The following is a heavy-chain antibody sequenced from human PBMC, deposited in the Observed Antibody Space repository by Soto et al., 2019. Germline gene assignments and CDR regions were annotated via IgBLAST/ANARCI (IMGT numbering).Heavy chain of an antibody. J-gene: IGHJ4*02. V-gene: IGHV3-48*02. CDR3: ARESPTSVFDY. Sequence: SMRLASVASGPTFTSLSINWVSQAPGKELEWVSYISSSSSTIYYAESVKGRFTIPRDNAKNSLYLQMNSLRDEDTAVYYCARESPTSVFDYWGQGTLVTVSS. CDR2: ISSSSSTI. CDR1: GPTFTSLS. D-gene: IGHD1-1*01.